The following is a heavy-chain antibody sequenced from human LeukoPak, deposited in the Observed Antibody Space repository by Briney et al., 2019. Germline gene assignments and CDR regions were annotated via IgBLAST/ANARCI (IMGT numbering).Heavy chain of an antibody. D-gene: IGHD3/OR15-3a*01. J-gene: IGHJ4*02. CDR2: IYYSGNT. CDR3: ARQTGSGLFILP. V-gene: IGHV4-39*01. CDR1: GVSISSSNSY. Sequence: PSETLSLTCTVSGVSISSSNSYWGWIRQPPGKGLEWIGSIYYSGNTYYNASLKSQVSISIDTSRNQFSLRLTSVTAADTAVYYCARQTGSGLFILPGGQGTLVTVSS.